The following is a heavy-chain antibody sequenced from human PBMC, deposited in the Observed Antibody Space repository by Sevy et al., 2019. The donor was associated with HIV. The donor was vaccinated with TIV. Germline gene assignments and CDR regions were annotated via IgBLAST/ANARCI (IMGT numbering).Heavy chain of an antibody. CDR1: GYSFISYW. J-gene: IGHJ4*02. D-gene: IGHD6-13*01. V-gene: IGHV5-51*01. CDR2: IYPGDSDA. Sequence: GESLKISCKTSGYSFISYWIGWVRQMPGKGREWMGIIYPGDSDARYSPSFQGQVTISAGKSISTAYLQWSSLRASDTAMYYCARRRNIAAADYYFDYWGQGTLVTVSS. CDR3: ARRRNIAAADYYFDY.